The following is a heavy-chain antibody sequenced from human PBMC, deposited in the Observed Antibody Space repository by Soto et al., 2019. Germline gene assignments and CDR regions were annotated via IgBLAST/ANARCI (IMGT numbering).Heavy chain of an antibody. CDR3: VRRVSGNYDY. Sequence: EVQLAESGGGMDQPGGPRRPPGLPPGSTFGTINWHWVAQAPGKGLEYVSSISSNGGTTYYGNSVKGRFTISRDNSKNTLYLQMGSLRAEDMAVYYCVRRVSGNYDYWGQGTLVTVSS. J-gene: IGHJ4*02. CDR2: ISSNGGTT. D-gene: IGHD1-7*01. CDR1: GSTFGTIN. V-gene: IGHV3-64*01.